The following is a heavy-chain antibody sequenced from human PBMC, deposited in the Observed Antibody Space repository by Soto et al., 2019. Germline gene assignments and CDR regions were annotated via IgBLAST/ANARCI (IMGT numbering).Heavy chain of an antibody. CDR1: GGSISSGDYY. Sequence: PSETLSLTCTVSGGSISSGDYYWSWIRQPPGKGLEWIGYIYYSGSTYYNPSLKSRVTISVDTSKNQFSLKLSSVTAADTAVYYCARDSQIGGTDYWGQGTLVTVSS. V-gene: IGHV4-30-4*01. CDR3: ARDSQIGGTDY. CDR2: IYYSGST. D-gene: IGHD3-16*01. J-gene: IGHJ4*02.